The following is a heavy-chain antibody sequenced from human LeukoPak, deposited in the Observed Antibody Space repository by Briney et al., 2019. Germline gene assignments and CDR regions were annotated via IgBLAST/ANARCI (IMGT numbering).Heavy chain of an antibody. Sequence: GAPVKVSCKASGYTFTSYDINWVRQATGQGLEWMGWMNPNSGNTGYAQKFQGRVTMTRNTSISTAYMELSSLRSEDTAVYYCASVGSGYDWFDPWGQGTLVTVSS. CDR1: GYTFTSYD. CDR2: MNPNSGNT. V-gene: IGHV1-8*01. J-gene: IGHJ5*02. CDR3: ASVGSGYDWFDP. D-gene: IGHD5-12*01.